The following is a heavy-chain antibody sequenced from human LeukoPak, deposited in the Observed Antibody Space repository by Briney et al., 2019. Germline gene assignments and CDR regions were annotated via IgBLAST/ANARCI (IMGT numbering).Heavy chain of an antibody. V-gene: IGHV3-30*04. CDR3: ARGSLNGDYYYYGMDV. J-gene: IGHJ6*02. CDR1: GFTFSSYA. D-gene: IGHD2-8*01. Sequence: GGSLRLSCAASGFTFSSYAMHWVRQAPGKGLEWVAVISYDGSNKYYADSVKGRFTISRDNSKNTLYLQMNSLRAEDTAVYYCARGSLNGDYYYYGMDVWGQGTMVTVSS. CDR2: ISYDGSNK.